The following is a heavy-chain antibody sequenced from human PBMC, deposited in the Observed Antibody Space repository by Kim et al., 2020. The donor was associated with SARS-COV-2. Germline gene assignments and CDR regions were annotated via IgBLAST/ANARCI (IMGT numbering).Heavy chain of an antibody. CDR3: ATETDSYYDILTGVRARSYYDGMEV. CDR2: FDPEDGET. D-gene: IGHD3-9*01. CDR1: GYTLTELS. J-gene: IGHJ6*02. Sequence: ASVKVSCKVSGYTLTELSMHWVRQAPGKGLEWMGGFDPEDGETIYAQKFQGRVTMTEDTSTDTAYMELSSLRSEDTAVYYCATETDSYYDILTGVRARSYYDGMEVWGQGTTVTVSS. V-gene: IGHV1-24*01.